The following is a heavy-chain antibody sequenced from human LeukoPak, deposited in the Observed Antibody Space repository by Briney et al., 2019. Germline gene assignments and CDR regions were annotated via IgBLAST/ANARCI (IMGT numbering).Heavy chain of an antibody. CDR2: ILSGGDT. D-gene: IGHD3-10*01. CDR1: GFTFSSRG. V-gene: IGHV3-23*01. J-gene: IGHJ4*02. CDR3: TRDLYGSEDD. Sequence: PGGSLRLSCAASGFTFSSRGMSWVRQAAGKGLEWVSTILSGGDTYYADSVRGRFTISRDNSKTSLYLQMNNLRADDTAIYYCTRDLYGSEDDWGQGSLVTVSS.